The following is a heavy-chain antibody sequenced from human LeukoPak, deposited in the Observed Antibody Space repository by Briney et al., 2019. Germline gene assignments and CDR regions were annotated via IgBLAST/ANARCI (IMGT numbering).Heavy chain of an antibody. D-gene: IGHD3-10*01. CDR2: ISGSGGST. J-gene: IGHJ4*02. V-gene: IGHV3-23*01. Sequence: PGGSLRLSCAASGFTFSSYGMSWVRQAPGKGLEWVSAISGSGGSTYYADSVKGRFTISRDNSKNTLYLQMNSLRAEDTAVYYCAKDMELWFGEFSNWGQGTLVTVSS. CDR1: GFTFSSYG. CDR3: AKDMELWFGEFSN.